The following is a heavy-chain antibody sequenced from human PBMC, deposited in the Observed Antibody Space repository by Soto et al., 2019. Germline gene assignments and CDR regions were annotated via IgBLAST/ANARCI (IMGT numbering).Heavy chain of an antibody. CDR3: ARNNYQYGFDI. CDR2: INPNSGNA. J-gene: IGHJ3*02. V-gene: IGHV1-8*01. Sequence: QVQLVQSGAEVKKPGASIKVSCKASGYTFGSYDINWVRQAAGQGLEWVGWINPNSGNAGYTQEFQGRVTMTRDTSIRTAYMELSSLRSQDTAMYYCARNNYQYGFDIWGQGTMVTVSS. D-gene: IGHD1-1*01. CDR1: GYTFGSYD.